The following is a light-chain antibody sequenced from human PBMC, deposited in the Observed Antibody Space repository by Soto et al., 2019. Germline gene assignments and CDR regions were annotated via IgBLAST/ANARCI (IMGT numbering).Light chain of an antibody. V-gene: IGLV2-8*01. CDR3: SSYAGTNNYV. Sequence: QSALTQPPSASGSPGQSVAISCTGTSSDIGGYDYVSWYQQHPGKAPRLMIYDVTKRPSDIPASFSGSKSGDTASLTVSGLQAEDEADYYSSSYAGTNNYVFGNGTKLTVL. CDR2: DVT. CDR1: SSDIGGYDY. J-gene: IGLJ1*01.